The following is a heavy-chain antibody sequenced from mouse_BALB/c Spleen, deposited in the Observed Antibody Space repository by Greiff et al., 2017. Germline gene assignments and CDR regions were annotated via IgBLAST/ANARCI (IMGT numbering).Heavy chain of an antibody. CDR2: ISSGGST. CDR3: ARNYYGSSYWYFDV. D-gene: IGHD1-1*01. J-gene: IGHJ1*01. CDR1: GFTFSSYA. Sequence: EVMLVESGGGLVKPGGSLKLSCAASGFTFSSYAMSWVRQTPEKRLEWVASISSGGSTYYPDSVKGRFTISRDNARNILYLQMSSLRSEDTAMYYCARNYYGSSYWYFDVWGAGTTVTVSS. V-gene: IGHV5-6-5*01.